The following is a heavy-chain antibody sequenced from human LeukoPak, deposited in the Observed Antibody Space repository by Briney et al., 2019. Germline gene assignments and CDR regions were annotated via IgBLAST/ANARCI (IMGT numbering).Heavy chain of an antibody. Sequence: SETLSLTCTVSGGSISSSSYYWGWIRQPPGKGLEWIGSIYYSGSTYYNPSLKSRVTISVDTSKNQFSLKLSSVTAADTAVYYCAGRDYDISTGYYDRDYWGQGTLVTVSS. J-gene: IGHJ4*02. CDR2: IYYSGST. CDR3: AGRDYDISTGYYDRDY. V-gene: IGHV4-39*07. D-gene: IGHD3-9*01. CDR1: GGSISSSSYY.